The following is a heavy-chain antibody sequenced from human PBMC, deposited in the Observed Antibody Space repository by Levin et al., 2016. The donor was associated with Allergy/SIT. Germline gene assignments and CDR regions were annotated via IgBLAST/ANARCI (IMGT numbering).Heavy chain of an antibody. CDR2: IKQDGSER. D-gene: IGHD5-18*01. CDR1: GFIFNIYW. V-gene: IGHV3-7*03. CDR3: AKTPDKDMVTSGVTFDY. J-gene: IGHJ4*02. Sequence: GESLKISCTASGFIFNIYWMSWVRQAPGKGLEWVANIKQDGSERYYVDSVKGRFTISRDNSKNTLYLQTNSLRAEDTAVYYCAKTPDKDMVTSGVTFDYWGQGTLVTVSS.